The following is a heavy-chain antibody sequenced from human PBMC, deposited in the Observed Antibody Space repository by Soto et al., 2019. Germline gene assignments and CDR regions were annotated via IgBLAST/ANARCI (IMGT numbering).Heavy chain of an antibody. CDR3: AILPCGVSCHSGLPTDY. V-gene: IGHV3-23*01. Sequence: GGSLRLSCTTSGFPFSTYALSWVRQAPGRGLEWVSGFSGSSGVTYYADSVRGRFTISRDTSKNTLYLQMNSLRADDTAAYYCAILPCGVSCHSGLPTDYWGRGTLVTVSS. CDR1: GFPFSTYA. D-gene: IGHD2-15*01. CDR2: FSGSSGVT. J-gene: IGHJ4*02.